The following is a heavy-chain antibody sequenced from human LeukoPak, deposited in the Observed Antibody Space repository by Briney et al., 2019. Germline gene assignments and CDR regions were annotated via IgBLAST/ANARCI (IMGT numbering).Heavy chain of an antibody. CDR3: ARVSFPTGITIFGVAYDAFDI. V-gene: IGHV1-3*01. J-gene: IGHJ3*02. CDR2: IDAGNGNT. Sequence: ASVKVSCKASGYTFTSYAMHWVRQAPGQRLEWMGWIDAGNGNTKYSQKFQGRVTITRDTSASTAYMELSSLRSEDTAVYYCARVSFPTGITIFGVAYDAFDIWGQGTMVTVSS. CDR1: GYTFTSYA. D-gene: IGHD3-3*01.